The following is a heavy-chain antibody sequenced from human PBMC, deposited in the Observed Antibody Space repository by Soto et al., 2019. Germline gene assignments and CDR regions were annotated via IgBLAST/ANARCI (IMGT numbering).Heavy chain of an antibody. CDR3: AGGGPAARYQEYYFNGMDV. Sequence: QVQLVQSGAEVKKPGSSVKVSCKASGGTFSSYAISWVRQAPGQGLEWMGGIVHIFGTANYGQKFQGRVTITADEATSKGYMELSSVRHESTAVYYCAGGGPAARYQEYYFNGMDVWGQGTTVTVSS. CDR1: GGTFSSYA. D-gene: IGHD6-6*01. J-gene: IGHJ6*02. CDR2: IVHIFGTA. V-gene: IGHV1-69*01.